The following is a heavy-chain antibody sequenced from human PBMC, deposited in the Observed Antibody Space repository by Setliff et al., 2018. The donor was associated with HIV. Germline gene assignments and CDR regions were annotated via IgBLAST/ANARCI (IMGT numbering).Heavy chain of an antibody. CDR2: IRYDGSNK. CDR3: AKRDIVVVPAGFDP. J-gene: IGHJ5*02. D-gene: IGHD2-2*01. Sequence: SLRLSCAASGFTFSSYGMHWVRQAPGKGLEWVAFIRYDGSNKYYADSVKGRFTISRDNSKNTLYLQMNSLRAEDTAVYYCAKRDIVVVPAGFDPWGQGTLVTVSS. CDR1: GFTFSSYG. V-gene: IGHV3-30*02.